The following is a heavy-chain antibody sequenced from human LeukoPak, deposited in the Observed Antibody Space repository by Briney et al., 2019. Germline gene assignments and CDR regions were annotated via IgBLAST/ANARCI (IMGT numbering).Heavy chain of an antibody. CDR3: ARGRSNYYGMDV. Sequence: SETLSLTCTVSGGSINSYYWNWIRRPPGKGLEWIGYIYYNGNTNYSPSLKSRVTMSVDTSKNLFSLKVSSVTAADTAVYYCARGRSNYYGMDVWGQGTTVTVSS. V-gene: IGHV4-59*01. CDR2: IYYNGNT. CDR1: GGSINSYY. J-gene: IGHJ6*02. D-gene: IGHD1-26*01.